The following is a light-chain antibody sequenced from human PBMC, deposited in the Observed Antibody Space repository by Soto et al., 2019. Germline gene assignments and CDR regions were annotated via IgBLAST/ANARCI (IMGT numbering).Light chain of an antibody. V-gene: IGLV2-18*02. J-gene: IGLJ1*01. CDR2: EVS. CDR3: CSYAGGHTWV. Sequence: SVGTKPGSVSGSAGQSVTISCTGLGSGGGVYNRVSWYQQPPGTGPRLIIYEVSNRPSGFPGRFSGSRSGNTASLAISGSHAEDEADYYCCSYAGGHTWVVVTGNKV. CDR1: GSGGGVYNR.